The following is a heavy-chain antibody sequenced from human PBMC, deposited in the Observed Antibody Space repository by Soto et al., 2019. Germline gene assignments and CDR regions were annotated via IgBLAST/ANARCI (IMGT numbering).Heavy chain of an antibody. J-gene: IGHJ6*02. D-gene: IGHD2-15*01. CDR1: GDTVSSNRVA. V-gene: IGHV6-1*01. CDR2: TYYRSRWYS. Sequence: LAQTLSLTCVCSGDTVSSNRVAWNLVRQSPSRGLEWLGRTYYRSRWYSDYAVSVRSRIDINADTSKNQVSLQLNSVTTEDTAVYYCARSEEDSDYYYYGMDVWGQGTTVTVSS. CDR3: ARSEEDSDYYYYGMDV.